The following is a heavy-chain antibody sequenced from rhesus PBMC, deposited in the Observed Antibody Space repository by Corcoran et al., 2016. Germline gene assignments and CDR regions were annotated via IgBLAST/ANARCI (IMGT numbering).Heavy chain of an antibody. CDR3: ARLQSYEDDYGYYSLEYPY. CDR1: GGSISSNNW. D-gene: IGHD3-9*01. Sequence: QVQLQESGPGLVKPSETLSLTCAVSGGSISSNNWWSWIRPPPGKGLEGVGYISGSSGRTYYNPSLKSRVTISTDTSKNQFSLKLSSVTAADTAVYYCARLQSYEDDYGYYSLEYPYWGQGVLVTVSS. CDR2: ISGSSGRT. V-gene: IGHV4-65*01. J-gene: IGHJ4*01.